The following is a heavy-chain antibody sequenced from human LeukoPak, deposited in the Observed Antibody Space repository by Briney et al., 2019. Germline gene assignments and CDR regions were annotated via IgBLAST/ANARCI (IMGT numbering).Heavy chain of an antibody. CDR3: ARPVRGGAFDI. Sequence: PGGSLRLSCAASGFTFSSYEMNWVRQAPGKGLEWVSYISSSGSTIYYADSVKGRFTISRDNAKNSLYLQMNSLRAEDTAVHYCARPVRGGAFDIWGQGTMVTVSS. J-gene: IGHJ3*02. CDR1: GFTFSSYE. D-gene: IGHD3-10*01. CDR2: ISSSGSTI. V-gene: IGHV3-48*03.